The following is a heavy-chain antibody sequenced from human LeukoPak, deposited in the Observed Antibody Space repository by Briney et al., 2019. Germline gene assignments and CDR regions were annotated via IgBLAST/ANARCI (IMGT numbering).Heavy chain of an antibody. D-gene: IGHD4-17*01. CDR1: GFTFSSYW. Sequence: GGSLRLSCAASGFTFSSYWMHWVRQAPGKGLVWVSRINSDGSTTNYADSVKGRLTISRDNAKNTLYLQMSSLRAEDTAVYYCARDPNDYGDYASLDYWGQGTLVTVSS. CDR2: INSDGSTT. J-gene: IGHJ4*02. CDR3: ARDPNDYGDYASLDY. V-gene: IGHV3-74*01.